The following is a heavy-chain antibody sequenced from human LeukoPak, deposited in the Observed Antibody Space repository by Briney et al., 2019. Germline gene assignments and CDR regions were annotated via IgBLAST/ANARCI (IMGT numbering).Heavy chain of an antibody. Sequence: PGGSLRLSCAASGFTFSSYWTSWVRQAPGKGLEWVANIKQDGSEKYYVDSVKGRFTISRDNAKNSLYLQMNSLRAEDTAVYSCARGIVATSVWGQGTLVTVSS. CDR2: IKQDGSEK. CDR3: ARGIVATSV. CDR1: GFTFSSYW. J-gene: IGHJ4*02. D-gene: IGHD5-12*01. V-gene: IGHV3-7*01.